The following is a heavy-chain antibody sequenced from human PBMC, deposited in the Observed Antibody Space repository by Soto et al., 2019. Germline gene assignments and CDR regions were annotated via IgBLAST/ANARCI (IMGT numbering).Heavy chain of an antibody. CDR3: ASERFRYCSSTSCSPSDY. J-gene: IGHJ4*02. CDR2: IWYDGSNK. Sequence: QVQLVESGGGVVQPGRSLRLSCAASGFTFSSYGMHWVRQAPGKGLEWVAVIWYDGSNKYYADSVKGRFTISRDNSKNTLYLPMNSLRAEDTAVYYCASERFRYCSSTSCSPSDYWGQGTLVTVSS. D-gene: IGHD2-2*01. V-gene: IGHV3-33*01. CDR1: GFTFSSYG.